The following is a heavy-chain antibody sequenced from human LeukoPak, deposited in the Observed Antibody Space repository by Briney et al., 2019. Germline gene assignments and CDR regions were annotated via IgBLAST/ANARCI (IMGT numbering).Heavy chain of an antibody. J-gene: IGHJ4*02. CDR3: AKSSGYFGDY. CDR1: GFTFSSYA. D-gene: IGHD3-22*01. V-gene: IGHV3-23*01. CDR2: ITGSGGGT. Sequence: QAGGSLRLSCAASGFTFSSYAMSWVRQAPGKGLEWVSAITGSGGGTFYADSVRGRFTISRDNSKNTLYLQMSSLRAEDTAVYYCAKSSGYFGDYWGQGTLVTVSS.